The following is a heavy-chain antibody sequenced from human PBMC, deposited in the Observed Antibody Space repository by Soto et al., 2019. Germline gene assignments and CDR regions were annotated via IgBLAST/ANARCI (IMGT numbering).Heavy chain of an antibody. CDR2: ISYDGSNK. CDR1: GFTFSSYG. CDR3: AKEGSNAPFDY. D-gene: IGHD3-16*01. Sequence: GGSLRLSCAASGFTFSSYGMHWVRQAPGKGLEWVAVISYDGSNKYYADSVKGRFTISRDNSKNTLYLQMNSLRAEDTAVYYCAKEGSNAPFDYWGQGTLVTVSS. J-gene: IGHJ4*02. V-gene: IGHV3-30*18.